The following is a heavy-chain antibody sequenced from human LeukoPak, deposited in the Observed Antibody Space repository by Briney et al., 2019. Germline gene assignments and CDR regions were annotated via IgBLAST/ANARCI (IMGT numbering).Heavy chain of an antibody. CDR3: ARQCSITSCL. CDR1: GFTFSSYS. CDR2: ISSLGSTI. V-gene: IGHV3-48*01. J-gene: IGHJ4*02. D-gene: IGHD2-2*01. Sequence: GGSLRLSCAASGFTFSSYSMNWVRQAPGKGLEWVSYISSLGSTIYYADSVKGRFTISRDNAKNSLYLQMNSLRAEDTAVYYCARQCSITSCLWGQGTLVTVSS.